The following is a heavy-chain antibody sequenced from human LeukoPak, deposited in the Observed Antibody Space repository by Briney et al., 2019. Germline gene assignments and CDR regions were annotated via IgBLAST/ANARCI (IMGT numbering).Heavy chain of an antibody. CDR3: AREITGFGFDP. CDR1: GGSISSGGYY. V-gene: IGHV4-30-4*01. CDR2: IYYSGST. J-gene: IGHJ5*02. D-gene: IGHD3-3*01. Sequence: PSEALSLTRTVSGGSISSGGYYWSWIRQPPGKGLEWIGYIYYSGSTYYNPSLKSRVTISIDTSKNQFSLKLSSVTAADTAVYYCAREITGFGFDPWGQGTLVTVSS.